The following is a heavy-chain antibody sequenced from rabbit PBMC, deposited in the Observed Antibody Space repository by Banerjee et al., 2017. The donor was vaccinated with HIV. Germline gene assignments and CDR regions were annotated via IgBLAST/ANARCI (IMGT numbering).Heavy chain of an antibody. J-gene: IGHJ4*01. CDR1: GFDFSSYY. V-gene: IGHV1S7*01. CDR3: ASSLYAGYAGYGYKSENYFNL. CDR2: IYAGKGST. Sequence: QLKETGGGLVQPGGSLTLSCKASGFDFSSYYMSWVRQAPGKGLEWIGIIYAGKGSTDYASWVNGRFTISSDNAQNTVDLQMNSLTAADTATYFCASSLYAGYAGYGYKSENYFNLWGPGTLVTVS. D-gene: IGHD7-1*01.